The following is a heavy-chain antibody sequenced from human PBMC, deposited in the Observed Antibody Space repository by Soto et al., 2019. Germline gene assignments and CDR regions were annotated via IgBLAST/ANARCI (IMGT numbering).Heavy chain of an antibody. V-gene: IGHV1-2*04. CDR3: AREMRTYCSGGSCVSWFDP. J-gene: IGHJ5*02. Sequence: ASVKVSCKASGYTFTGYYMHWVRQAPGQGLEWMGWINPNSGGTNYAQKFQGWVTMTRDTSISTAYMELSRLRSDDTAVYYCAREMRTYCSGGSCVSWFDPWGQGTLVTVSS. CDR2: INPNSGGT. CDR1: GYTFTGYY. D-gene: IGHD2-15*01.